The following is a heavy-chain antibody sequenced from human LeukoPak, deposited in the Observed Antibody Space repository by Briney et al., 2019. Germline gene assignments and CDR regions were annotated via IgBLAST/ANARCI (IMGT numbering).Heavy chain of an antibody. CDR2: INPNSGGT. CDR1: GYTFTGYY. Sequence: ASVKVSCKASGYTFTGYYMHRVRQAPGQGLEWMGWINPNSGGTNYAQKFQGRVTMTRDTSISTAYMELSRLRSDDTAVYYCAREEEGCSSTSCYVKFDPWGQGTLVTVSS. D-gene: IGHD2-2*01. V-gene: IGHV1-2*02. CDR3: AREEEGCSSTSCYVKFDP. J-gene: IGHJ5*02.